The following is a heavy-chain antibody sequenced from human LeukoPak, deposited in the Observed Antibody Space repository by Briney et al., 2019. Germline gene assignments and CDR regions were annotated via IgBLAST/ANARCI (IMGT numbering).Heavy chain of an antibody. Sequence: ASVKVSCKASGYTFTSYGISWVRQAPGQGLEWMGWISAYNGSTNYAQKLQGRVTMTTDTSTSTAYMELRSLRSDDTAVYYCARDQGFSVKWYGMDVWGQGTTVTVSS. CDR2: ISAYNGST. CDR1: GYTFTSYG. CDR3: ARDQGFSVKWYGMDV. J-gene: IGHJ6*02. V-gene: IGHV1-18*01. D-gene: IGHD4-4*01.